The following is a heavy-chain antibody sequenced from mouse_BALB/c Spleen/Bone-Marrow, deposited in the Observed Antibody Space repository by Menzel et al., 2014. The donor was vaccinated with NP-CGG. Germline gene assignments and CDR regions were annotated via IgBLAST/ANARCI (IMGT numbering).Heavy chain of an antibody. CDR2: ILPGSGST. V-gene: IGHV1-9*01. CDR3: VRYYRYDY. D-gene: IGHD2-14*01. Sequence: QVQLQQSGAELMKPGASVKISCRATGYTFSSYWIEWVKQRPGHGLEWIGEILPGSGSTNYNEEFKGKATFTADTSSNTAYMQLSSLTSEDSAVYYCVRYYRYDYWGQGTTLTVSS. CDR1: GYTFSSYW. J-gene: IGHJ2*01.